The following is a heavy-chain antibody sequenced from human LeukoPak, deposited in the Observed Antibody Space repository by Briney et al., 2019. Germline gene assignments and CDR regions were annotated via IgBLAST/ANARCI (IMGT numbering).Heavy chain of an antibody. Sequence: PSETLSLTCTVSGGSLSSSSYYWGWLRQPPGTGLEWIGSIYYSGSTYYNPSLKSRVTISVDTSKNQFSLKLSSVTAADTAVYYCAGRGYSYGYSAAFDYWGQGTLVTVSS. CDR1: GGSLSSSSYY. D-gene: IGHD5-18*01. CDR3: AGRGYSYGYSAAFDY. V-gene: IGHV4-39*07. J-gene: IGHJ4*02. CDR2: IYYSGST.